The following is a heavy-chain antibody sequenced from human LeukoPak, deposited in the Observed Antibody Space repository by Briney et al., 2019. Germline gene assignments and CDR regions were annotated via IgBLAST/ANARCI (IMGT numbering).Heavy chain of an antibody. CDR3: ARSWDYYDSSGSFPHYFDY. V-gene: IGHV3-11*04. CDR1: GFTFSDYY. D-gene: IGHD3-22*01. Sequence: GGSLRLSCAASGFTFSDYYMSWIRQAPGKGLEWVSYISNSGSPIYYADSVKGRFTISRDNAKNSLYLQMNSLRAEDTAVYYCARSWDYYDSSGSFPHYFDYWGQGTLVTVSS. J-gene: IGHJ4*02. CDR2: ISNSGSPI.